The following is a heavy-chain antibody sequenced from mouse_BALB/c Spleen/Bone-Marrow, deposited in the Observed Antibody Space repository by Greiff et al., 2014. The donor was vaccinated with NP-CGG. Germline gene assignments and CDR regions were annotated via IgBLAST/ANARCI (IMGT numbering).Heavy chain of an antibody. Sequence: VQLQQSGPGLVKPGASVKLSCETSGFSFTGYLMNWVQQSHGKSLEWMGCISPYNYGSSYNSNFYGKATLTVDKSSSPDHKNIPILAYEDSAVYYCRKTVQGSFDSWGQGTTLTVSS. D-gene: IGHD1-1*01. V-gene: IGHV1-20*02. CDR1: GFSFTGYL. CDR2: ISPYNYGS. J-gene: IGHJ2*01. CDR3: RKTVQGSFDS.